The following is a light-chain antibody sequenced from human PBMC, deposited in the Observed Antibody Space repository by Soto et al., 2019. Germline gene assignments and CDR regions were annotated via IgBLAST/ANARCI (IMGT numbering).Light chain of an antibody. CDR2: AAS. Sequence: DIQVTQSPSSLSASVGDRVTITCRSSQTITNYLNWYQQKPGKAPKLLIYAASSLQSGVPSRFSGSGSGTDFTLTITSLQPEDFATYYCQQSYTTPPAFGGGNKVEI. J-gene: IGKJ4*01. V-gene: IGKV1-39*01. CDR3: QQSYTTPPA. CDR1: QTITNY.